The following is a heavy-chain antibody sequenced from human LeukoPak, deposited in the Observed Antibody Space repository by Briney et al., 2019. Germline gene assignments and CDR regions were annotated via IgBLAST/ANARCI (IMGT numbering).Heavy chain of an antibody. V-gene: IGHV3-23*01. CDR2: ISGSGGST. CDR1: GFTFSSYA. Sequence: PGGSLRLSCAASGFTFSSYAMSWVRQAPGKGLEWVSAISGSGGSTYYADSVKGRFTISRDNSKNTLYLQMNSLRAEDTAVYYCAKDLNVAYHDSTGYDYYWGQGTLVTVSS. D-gene: IGHD3-22*01. CDR3: AKDLNVAYHDSTGYDYY. J-gene: IGHJ4*02.